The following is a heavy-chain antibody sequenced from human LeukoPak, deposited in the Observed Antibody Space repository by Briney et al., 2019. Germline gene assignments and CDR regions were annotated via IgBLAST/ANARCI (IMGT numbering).Heavy chain of an antibody. D-gene: IGHD5-24*01. CDR1: GFTFSSYA. CDR3: ARGSSRWLQSIQRTDY. Sequence: GGSLRLSCAASGFTFSSYAMHWVRQAPGKGLEWAAVISYDGSNKYYADSVKGRFTISRDNSKNTLYLEMNSLRTEHTAVYYCARGSSRWLQSIQRTDYWGQGTLVTVS. J-gene: IGHJ4*02. CDR2: ISYDGSNK. V-gene: IGHV3-30*04.